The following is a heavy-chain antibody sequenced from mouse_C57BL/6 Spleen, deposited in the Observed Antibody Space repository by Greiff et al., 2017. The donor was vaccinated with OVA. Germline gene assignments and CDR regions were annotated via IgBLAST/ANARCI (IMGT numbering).Heavy chain of an antibody. CDR1: GYSFTGYY. CDR3: ARSDYDNAMDY. D-gene: IGHD2-4*01. Sequence: EVQLQQSGPELVKPGASVKISCKASGYSFTGYYMNWVKQSPEKSLEWIGEINPSTGGTTYNQKFKAKATLTVDKSSSTAYMQLKSLTSEDSAVYYCARSDYDNAMDYWGQGTSVTVSS. CDR2: INPSTGGT. J-gene: IGHJ4*01. V-gene: IGHV1-42*01.